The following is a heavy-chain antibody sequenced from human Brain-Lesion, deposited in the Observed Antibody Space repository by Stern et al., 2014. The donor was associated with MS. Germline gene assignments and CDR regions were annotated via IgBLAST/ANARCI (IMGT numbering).Heavy chain of an antibody. Sequence: VQLVESGAEVKKPGASVKVSCKASGYTFTGYYMHWVRQAPGQGLEWMGWINPKRGGTNYAQKFQGWVTMTRDTSINTAYMELSRLRSDDTDVYYCATYYYDSTGYNDFWGQGTLVTVSS. CDR3: ATYYYDSTGYNDF. CDR2: INPKRGGT. D-gene: IGHD3-22*01. J-gene: IGHJ4*02. V-gene: IGHV1-2*04. CDR1: GYTFTGYY.